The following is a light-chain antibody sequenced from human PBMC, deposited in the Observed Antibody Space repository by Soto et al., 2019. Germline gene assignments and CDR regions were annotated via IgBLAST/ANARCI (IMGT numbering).Light chain of an antibody. J-gene: IGKJ5*01. V-gene: IGKV3-11*01. CDR1: QSVSGY. CDR2: ADS. Sequence: IVFAQSPAPLSLSPGGAATLSCRASQSVSGYIGWYQQKPGQAPRLLIYADSNRATGIPARFSGSGSGTDFTLTISSLEPEDFSVYYCQQRYNWPITFGQGTRLEIK. CDR3: QQRYNWPIT.